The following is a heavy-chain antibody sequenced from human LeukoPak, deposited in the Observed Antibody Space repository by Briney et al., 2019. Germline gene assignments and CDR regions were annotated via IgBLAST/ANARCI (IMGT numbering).Heavy chain of an antibody. Sequence: AGSLRISCAASGFTISNAWMSWVSQAPGQGLQWVGRIKSKTDGGTTDYAAPVKGRFTISRDDLKNTLYLQMNSLKTEDTAVYYCTTVGIVPSGYYYGMDVWGKGTTVTVSS. V-gene: IGHV3-15*01. CDR1: GFTISNAW. CDR2: IKSKTDGGTT. CDR3: TTVGIVPSGYYYGMDV. J-gene: IGHJ6*04. D-gene: IGHD2-2*03.